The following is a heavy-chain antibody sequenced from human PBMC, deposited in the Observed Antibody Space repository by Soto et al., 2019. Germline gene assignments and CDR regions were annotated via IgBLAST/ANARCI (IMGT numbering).Heavy chain of an antibody. Sequence: SETLSLTCTVSGDSVTSGPYYWSWIRQPPGKGLEWIGYIYYSGTTNYNSSLKSRVTISVDTSKNQFSLILRSVTAADTAVYYCARDPLLWFGDLNSYFYYGMDVWGQGTTVTVSS. CDR1: GDSVTSGPYY. CDR2: IYYSGTT. CDR3: ARDPLLWFGDLNSYFYYGMDV. J-gene: IGHJ6*02. D-gene: IGHD3-10*01. V-gene: IGHV4-61*01.